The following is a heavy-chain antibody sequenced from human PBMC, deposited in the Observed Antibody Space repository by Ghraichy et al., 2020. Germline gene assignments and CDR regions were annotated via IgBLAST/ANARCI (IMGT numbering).Heavy chain of an antibody. Sequence: SQTLSLTCTVSGGSISSGSYYWSWIRQPAGKGLEWIGRIYTSGSTNYNPSLKSRVTISVDTSKNQFSLKLSSVTAADTAVYYGARESVVAARGGFDYWGQGSLVTVSS. D-gene: IGHD2-15*01. J-gene: IGHJ4*02. CDR1: GGSISSGSYY. V-gene: IGHV4-61*02. CDR3: ARESVVAARGGFDY. CDR2: IYTSGST.